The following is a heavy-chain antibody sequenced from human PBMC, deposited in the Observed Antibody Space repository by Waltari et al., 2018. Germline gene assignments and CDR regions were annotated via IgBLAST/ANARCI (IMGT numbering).Heavy chain of an antibody. D-gene: IGHD6-13*01. J-gene: IGHJ6*03. Sequence: QVQLQESGPGLVKPSETLSLTCTVSGGSISSYYWSWNRQPAGKGLELIGPIYTSGSANYNPSLKSRVTMSEDTSKNQFFLRLSSVTAADTAVYYCARDSSNWSSYYYYYMDVWGKGTTVTVSS. CDR1: GGSISSYY. V-gene: IGHV4-4*07. CDR2: IYTSGSA. CDR3: ARDSSNWSSYYYYYMDV.